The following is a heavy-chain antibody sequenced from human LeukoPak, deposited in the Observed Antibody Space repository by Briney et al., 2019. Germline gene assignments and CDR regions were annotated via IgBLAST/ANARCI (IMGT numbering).Heavy chain of an antibody. Sequence: PSETLSHTCAVYGGSFSGYYWSWIRQPPGKGLEWIREINHSGSTNYNPSLKSRVTISVDTSKNQFSLKLSSVTAADTAVYYCARGVLLWFGELLSYNWFDPWGQGTLVTVSS. V-gene: IGHV4-34*01. D-gene: IGHD3-10*01. J-gene: IGHJ5*02. CDR3: ARGVLLWFGELLSYNWFDP. CDR2: INHSGST. CDR1: GGSFSGYY.